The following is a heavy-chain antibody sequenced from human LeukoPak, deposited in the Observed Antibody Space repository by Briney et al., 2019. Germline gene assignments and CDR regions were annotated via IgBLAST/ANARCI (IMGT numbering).Heavy chain of an antibody. Sequence: GGSLRLSCAASGFTFSSYSMNWVRQAPGKGLEWVSSISSSSSYIYYADSVKGRFTISRDNAKNSLYLQMNSLRAEDTAVYYCARDPYSSAWSYGMDVWGQGTTVTVSS. CDR3: ARDPYSSAWSYGMDV. V-gene: IGHV3-21*04. CDR1: GFTFSSYS. J-gene: IGHJ6*02. CDR2: ISSSSSYI. D-gene: IGHD6-6*01.